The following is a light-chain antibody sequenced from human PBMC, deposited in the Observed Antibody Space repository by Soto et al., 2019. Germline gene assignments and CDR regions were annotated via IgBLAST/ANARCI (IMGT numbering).Light chain of an antibody. CDR1: SSDVGGYIH. CDR2: DVS. Sequence: QSVLTQPRSLSGSPGQSVTISCTGTSSDVGGYIHVSWYQQHPGKAPKLIIYDVSKWPSGVPGRFSGSKSGNTASLTISGLQAEDEAAYDCVAYAGFPPVVFGGGTNLTVL. V-gene: IGLV2-11*01. CDR3: VAYAGFPPVV. J-gene: IGLJ2*01.